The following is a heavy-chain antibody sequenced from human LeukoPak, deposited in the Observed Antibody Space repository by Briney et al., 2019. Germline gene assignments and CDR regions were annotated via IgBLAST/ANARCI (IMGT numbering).Heavy chain of an antibody. V-gene: IGHV4-34*01. CDR2: INHSGST. Sequence: SETLSLTCAVYGGSFSGYYWSWIRQPPGKGLEWIGEINHSGSTNYNPSLKSRVTISVDTSKNQFSLKLSSVAAADTAVYYCARRRITMVRGVKNWFDPWGQGTLVTVSS. CDR1: GGSFSGYY. CDR3: ARRRITMVRGVKNWFDP. D-gene: IGHD3-10*01. J-gene: IGHJ5*02.